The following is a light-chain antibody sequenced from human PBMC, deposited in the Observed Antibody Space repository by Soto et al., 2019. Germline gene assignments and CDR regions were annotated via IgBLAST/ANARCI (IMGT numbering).Light chain of an antibody. V-gene: IGLV1-40*01. CDR2: ADT. CDR3: QSYDSSLGGLYV. J-gene: IGLJ1*01. CDR1: SSNIGAGYD. Sequence: QSALTQPPSVSGAPGQRITISCTGSSSNIGAGYDVHWYRQLPGTAPKLLIFADTKRPSGVPDRFSGSKSGTSASLAITGLQAEDEADYYCQSYDSSLGGLYVFGTGTKVTVL.